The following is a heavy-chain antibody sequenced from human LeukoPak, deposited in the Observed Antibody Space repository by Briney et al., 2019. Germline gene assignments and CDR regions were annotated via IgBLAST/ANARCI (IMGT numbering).Heavy chain of an antibody. CDR2: ISGSGGST. Sequence: GGSLGLSCAASGFTFSSYAMSWVRQAPGKGLEWVSGISGSGGSTYYADSVKGRFTISRDNSKNTLYLQMNNLRAEDTAVYYCAKGSGYYPEGSDYWGQGTLVTVSS. D-gene: IGHD3-22*01. CDR1: GFTFSSYA. J-gene: IGHJ4*02. CDR3: AKGSGYYPEGSDY. V-gene: IGHV3-23*01.